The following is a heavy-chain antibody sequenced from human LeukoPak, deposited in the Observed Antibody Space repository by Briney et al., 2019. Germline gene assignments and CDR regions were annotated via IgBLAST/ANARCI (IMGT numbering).Heavy chain of an antibody. CDR2: IYYSGST. J-gene: IGHJ6*02. V-gene: IGHV4-30-4*01. CDR1: GGSISSGDYY. CDR3: ARDWERGLYGMDA. D-gene: IGHD1-26*01. Sequence: PSETLSLTCTVSGGSISSGDYYWSWIRQPPGKGPEWIGYIYYSGSTYHNPSLKSRVTISVDTSKNQFSLKLSSVTAADTAVYYCARDWERGLYGMDAWGQGTTVTVSS.